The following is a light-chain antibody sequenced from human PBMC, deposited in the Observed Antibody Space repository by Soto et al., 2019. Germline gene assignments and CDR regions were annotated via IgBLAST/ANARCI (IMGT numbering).Light chain of an antibody. J-gene: IGKJ1*01. CDR3: QSSNSAPRT. CDR1: QGFSNY. V-gene: IGKV1-27*01. CDR2: AAS. Sequence: DIPMTQDPSSLSASVGVRVTITCRASQGFSNYLAWYQQKPGKVPKLLIYAASTLQSGVPSRFSGSGSGTDFTLTISSLQREDVATYYCQSSNSAPRTFGQGTKVEIK.